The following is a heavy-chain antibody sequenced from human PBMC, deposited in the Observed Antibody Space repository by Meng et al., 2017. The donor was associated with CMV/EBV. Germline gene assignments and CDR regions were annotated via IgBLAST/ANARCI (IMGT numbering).Heavy chain of an antibody. CDR3: ARVQMVYAGAYCGGDCYPRGDAFDI. J-gene: IGHJ3*02. D-gene: IGHD2-21*01. V-gene: IGHV1-2*02. Sequence: ASVKVSCKASGYTFTGYYMHWVRQAPGQGLEWMGWINPNSGGTNYAQKFQGRVTMTRGTSISTAYMELSRLRSDDTAVYYCARVQMVYAGAYCGGDCYPRGDAFDIWGQGTMVTVSS. CDR2: INPNSGGT. CDR1: GYTFTGYY.